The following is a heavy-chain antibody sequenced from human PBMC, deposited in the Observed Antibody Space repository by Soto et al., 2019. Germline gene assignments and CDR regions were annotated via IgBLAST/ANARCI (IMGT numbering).Heavy chain of an antibody. J-gene: IGHJ4*02. CDR2: INSDGSST. V-gene: IGHV3-74*01. Sequence: PGGSLRLSCAASGFTFSSYWMHWVRQAPGKGLVWVSRINSDGSSTSYADSVKGRFTISRDNAKNTLYLQMNSLRAEDTAVYYCARGRYFDWLLLDYWGQGTLVTVSS. CDR1: GFTFSSYW. D-gene: IGHD3-9*01. CDR3: ARGRYFDWLLLDY.